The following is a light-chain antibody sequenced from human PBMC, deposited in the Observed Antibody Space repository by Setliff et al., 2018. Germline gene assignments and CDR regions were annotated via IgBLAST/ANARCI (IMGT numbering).Light chain of an antibody. CDR2: RDS. V-gene: IGLV1-44*01. CDR3: AAWDDILKAVV. CDR1: SSNIGIKT. Sequence: QSALTQPPSASGTPGQRVTISCSGSSSNIGIKTVNWYQQLPGVAPKLLIHRDSQRPSGVPDRFSGSKSGTSASLAISGLLSEDEADYDCAAWDDILKAVVFGRGTKVTVL. J-gene: IGLJ6*01.